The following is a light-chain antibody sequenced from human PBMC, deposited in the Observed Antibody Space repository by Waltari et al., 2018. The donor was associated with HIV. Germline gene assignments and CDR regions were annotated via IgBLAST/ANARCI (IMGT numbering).Light chain of an antibody. CDR1: QSVSISY. CDR3: QQYGSSPIT. J-gene: IGKJ3*01. CDR2: GAS. Sequence: VLTQSPGTLSLSQGERATLSGRASQSVSISYLAWYQQKPGQAPRLLIYGASSRATGIPDRFSGSGSGTDFTLTISRLEPEDFAVYYCQQYGSSPITFGPGTKVDIK. V-gene: IGKV3-20*01.